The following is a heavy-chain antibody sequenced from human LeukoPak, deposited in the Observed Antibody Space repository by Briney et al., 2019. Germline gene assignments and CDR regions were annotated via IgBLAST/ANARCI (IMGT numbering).Heavy chain of an antibody. D-gene: IGHD1-26*01. V-gene: IGHV4-4*07. Sequence: SETLSLTCTVSGGSISSYYWSWIRQPAGKGLEWIGRIYTSGGTNYNPSLKSRVTMSVDTSKSQFSLKLSSVTAADTAVYYCARDHYPSRAFDIWGQGTMVTVSS. CDR3: ARDHYPSRAFDI. CDR2: IYTSGGT. J-gene: IGHJ3*02. CDR1: GGSISSYY.